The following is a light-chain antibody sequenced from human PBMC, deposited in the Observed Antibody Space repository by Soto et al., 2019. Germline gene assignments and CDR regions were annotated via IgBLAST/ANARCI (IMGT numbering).Light chain of an antibody. CDR2: GAS. CDR1: QSVTSTY. V-gene: IGKV3-20*01. CDR3: QQYAYPPWT. Sequence: DTVLTQSPGTLSLSPGERATLSCRASQSVTSTYLAWYQHRPGQAPRLLIYGASTRATDIPDRFSGSGSGTDFTLTISRLEPEYFAVYSCQQYAYPPWTFGHGTKVEIK. J-gene: IGKJ1*01.